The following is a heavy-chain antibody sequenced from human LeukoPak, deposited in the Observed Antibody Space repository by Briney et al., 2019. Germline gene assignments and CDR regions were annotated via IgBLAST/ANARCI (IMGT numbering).Heavy chain of an antibody. J-gene: IGHJ5*02. V-gene: IGHV1-2*02. CDR2: IDPNSGGT. CDR3: ARDRDLVLAAAANHNWFDP. CDR1: GYIFTGYY. Sequence: ASVKVSCKASGYIFTGYYMHWVRQAPGQGLEWMGWIDPNSGGTNYAQKFQGRVTMTRDTSISTAYMELSRLRSDDTAVYYCARDRDLVLAAAANHNWFDPWGQGTLVTVSS. D-gene: IGHD6-13*01.